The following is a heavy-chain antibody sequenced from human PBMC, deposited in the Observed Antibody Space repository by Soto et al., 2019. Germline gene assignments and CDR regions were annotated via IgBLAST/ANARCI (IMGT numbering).Heavy chain of an antibody. V-gene: IGHV1-69*12. J-gene: IGHJ4*02. D-gene: IGHD6-19*01. Sequence: QVQLVQSGAEVKKPGSSVKVSCKASGGTFSSYAISWVRQAPGQGLEWMGGIIAIFGTANYAQKFQGRVTITADESTSTAYMELSSLSSEDTVVYYCARAVPYSSGWYLYYFDYWGQRTLVTVSS. CDR3: ARAVPYSSGWYLYYFDY. CDR2: IIAIFGTA. CDR1: GGTFSSYA.